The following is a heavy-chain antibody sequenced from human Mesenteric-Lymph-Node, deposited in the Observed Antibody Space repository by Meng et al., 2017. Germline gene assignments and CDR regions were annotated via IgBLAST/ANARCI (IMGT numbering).Heavy chain of an antibody. J-gene: IGHJ4*02. CDR2: TYYKSKWYN. Sequence: SGPGRVKPSTPLYRTCAISGDSVSTNSAAWNWIRQSASGGLEWLGRTYYKSKWYNDYAESVKSRITINPDTYKNQFSLQLNSVTPEDTAVYYCARDPAAFDFWGQGILVTVSS. CDR3: ARDPAAFDF. V-gene: IGHV6-1*01. CDR1: GDSVSTNSAA. D-gene: IGHD6-25*01.